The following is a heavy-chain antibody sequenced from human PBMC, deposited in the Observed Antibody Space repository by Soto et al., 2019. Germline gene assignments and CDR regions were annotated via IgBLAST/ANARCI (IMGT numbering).Heavy chain of an antibody. J-gene: IGHJ4*02. CDR2: INPHSGGT. CDR1: GYTFTGYY. Sequence: QVQLVQSGAEVKKPGASVKVSCKASGYTFTGYYMHWVRQAPGQGLEWMGWINPHSGGTNYAQKVQGWVTMTRDTSISTAYMELSRLRSDDTAVYYCAREEFFVELYLDYWGQGTLVTFSS. CDR3: AREEFFVELYLDY. V-gene: IGHV1-2*04. D-gene: IGHD3-10*01.